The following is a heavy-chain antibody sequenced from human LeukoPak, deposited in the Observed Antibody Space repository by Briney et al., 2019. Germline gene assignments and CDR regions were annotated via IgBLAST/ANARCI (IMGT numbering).Heavy chain of an antibody. CDR2: IYHSGST. CDR3: ARGTLGYDY. CDR1: SGSISSYY. D-gene: IGHD2-15*01. V-gene: IGHV4-59*12. Sequence: PSETLSLTCTVSSGSISSYYWSWIRQPPGKGLEWIGYIYHSGSTYYNPSLKSRVTISVDRSKNQFSLKLSSVTAADTAVYYCARGTLGYDYWGQGTLVTVSS. J-gene: IGHJ4*02.